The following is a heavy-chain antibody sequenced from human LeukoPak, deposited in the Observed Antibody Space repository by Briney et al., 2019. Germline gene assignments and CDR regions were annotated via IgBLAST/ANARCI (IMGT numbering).Heavy chain of an antibody. Sequence: PGGSLTLSCAASGFAFSSYWMRWVSQAPGKGLEWVANINQGGSDQTYAGSVKGRFTISRDNSKKSLDLQLNSLRVEDSAMYFCARGQYGYGYPHFDYWGQGILVTVSA. CDR3: ARGQYGYGYPHFDY. CDR1: GFAFSSYW. D-gene: IGHD5-18*01. CDR2: INQGGSDQ. V-gene: IGHV3-7*01. J-gene: IGHJ4*02.